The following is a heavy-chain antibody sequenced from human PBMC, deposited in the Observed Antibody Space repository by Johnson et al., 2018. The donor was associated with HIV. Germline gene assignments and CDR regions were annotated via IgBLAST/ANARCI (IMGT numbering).Heavy chain of an antibody. CDR3: ARGGVILDAFDI. J-gene: IGHJ3*02. D-gene: IGHD3-3*01. CDR2: ISYDGSNK. CDR1: GFTFSSYA. V-gene: IGHV3-30*04. Sequence: QMQLVESGGGVVQPGRSLRLSCAASGFTFSSYAMHWVRQAPGKGLEWVAVISYDGSNKYYADFVKGRFTISRDNSKNTLYLQMNSLRAEDTAVYYCARGGVILDAFDIWGQGTMVTVSS.